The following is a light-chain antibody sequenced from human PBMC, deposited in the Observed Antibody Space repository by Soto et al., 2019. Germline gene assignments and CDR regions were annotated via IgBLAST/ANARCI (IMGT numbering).Light chain of an antibody. CDR1: QSVSSN. CDR3: QQYNNWPRT. V-gene: IGKV3D-15*01. J-gene: IGKJ3*01. CDR2: GVP. Sequence: EIVMTQSPATLSVSPGERATLSCRASQSVSSNLAWYQKKPGQAPSLLLYGVPTRATGIPARFSGSGSGTEFTLTISSLQSEDFAIYYCQQYNNWPRTFGPGTKVDFK.